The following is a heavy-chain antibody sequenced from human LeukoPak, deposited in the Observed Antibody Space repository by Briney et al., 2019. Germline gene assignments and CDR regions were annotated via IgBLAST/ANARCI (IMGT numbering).Heavy chain of an antibody. Sequence: ASVKVSCKASGYTFTSYGISWVRQAPGQGLEWMGWMNPNSGNTGYAQKFQGRVTMTRNTSISTAYMELSSLRSEDTAVYYCARVPGYCSGGSCYDAEAGIDYWGQGTLVTVSS. CDR2: MNPNSGNT. D-gene: IGHD2-15*01. CDR1: GYTFTSYG. V-gene: IGHV1-8*02. J-gene: IGHJ4*02. CDR3: ARVPGYCSGGSCYDAEAGIDY.